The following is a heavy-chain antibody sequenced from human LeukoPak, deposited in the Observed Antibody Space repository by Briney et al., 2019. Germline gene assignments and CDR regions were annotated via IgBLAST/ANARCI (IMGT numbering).Heavy chain of an antibody. J-gene: IGHJ4*02. Sequence: GGSLRLSCAASGFTFSSYAMMWLRQAPGKGLEWVSLISWDGGSTYYADSVKGRFTISRDNSKNSLYLQMNSLRAEDTALYYCVALPGGGSYTDYFDYWGQGTLVTVSS. CDR2: ISWDGGST. D-gene: IGHD1-26*01. CDR3: VALPGGGSYTDYFDY. CDR1: GFTFSSYA. V-gene: IGHV3-43D*03.